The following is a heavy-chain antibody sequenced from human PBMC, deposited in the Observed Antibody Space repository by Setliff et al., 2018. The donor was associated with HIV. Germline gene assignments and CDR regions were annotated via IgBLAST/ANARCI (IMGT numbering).Heavy chain of an antibody. CDR1: GGSFSGYY. J-gene: IGHJ3*02. V-gene: IGHV4-34*01. D-gene: IGHD3-3*01. CDR3: ARVDGYDFWSGYYTPHAFDI. CDR2: IKHSGST. Sequence: SSETLSLTCAVYGGSFSGYYWSWIRQPPGKGLEWIGEIKHSGSTNYNPSLKSRVTISVDTSKNQFSLKLSSVTAADTAVYYCARVDGYDFWSGYYTPHAFDIWGQGTMVTVSS.